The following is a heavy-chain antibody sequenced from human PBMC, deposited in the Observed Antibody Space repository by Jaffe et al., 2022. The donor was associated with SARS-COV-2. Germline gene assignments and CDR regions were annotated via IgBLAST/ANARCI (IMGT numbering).Heavy chain of an antibody. CDR2: VYYSGSP. CDR1: GGSISSYY. J-gene: IGHJ6*02. V-gene: IGHV4-59*01. Sequence: QVQLQESGPGLVKPSETLSLTCTVSGGSISSYYWSWIRQPPGRGLEWIGYVYYSGSPNYNPSLKSRVTISVDTSKNQFSLRLSSVTAADTAVYYCARSGEGGDSSPSFPYYYYGVDVWGQGTTVTVSS. CDR3: ARSGEGGDSSPSFPYYYYGVDV. D-gene: IGHD6-6*01.